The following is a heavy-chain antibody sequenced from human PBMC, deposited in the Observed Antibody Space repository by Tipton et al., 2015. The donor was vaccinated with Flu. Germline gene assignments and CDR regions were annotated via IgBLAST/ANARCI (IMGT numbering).Heavy chain of an antibody. V-gene: IGHV1-2*02. CDR3: ARADIVVVPPFYLDY. CDR1: GYTFTGYY. CDR2: INPNSGGT. J-gene: IGHJ4*02. Sequence: QVQLVQSGAEVKKSGASVKVSCKASGYTFTGYYMHWVRQAPGQGLEWMGWINPNSGGTNYAQKFQGRVTMTRDTSISTAYMELSRLRSDDPAVYYCARADIVVVPPFYLDYWGQGTLVTVSS. D-gene: IGHD2-2*01.